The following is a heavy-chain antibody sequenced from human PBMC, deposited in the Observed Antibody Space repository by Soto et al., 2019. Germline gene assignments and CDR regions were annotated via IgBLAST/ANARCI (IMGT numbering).Heavy chain of an antibody. CDR3: AREVYYDYWRSVNTHPDYVDH. CDR1: GFTFSRHT. J-gene: IGHJ4*02. D-gene: IGHD3-3*01. Sequence: QVQLVESGGGVVQPGRSLRLSCAASGFTFSRHTMHWVRQAPGKGLEWVAAISGDGSNTYYADSVKGRFTISRDNSKNTLYLQMNSLSSEDTAEHQCAREVYYDYWRSVNTHPDYVDHWGQVTLVTLSS. V-gene: IGHV3-30-3*01. CDR2: ISGDGSNT.